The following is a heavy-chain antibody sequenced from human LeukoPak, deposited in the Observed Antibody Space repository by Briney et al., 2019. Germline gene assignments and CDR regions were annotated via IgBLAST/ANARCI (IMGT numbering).Heavy chain of an antibody. CDR1: GDSVSSNSAA. CDR2: TYYRSKWYN. J-gene: IGHJ6*02. Sequence: SQTLSLTCAISGDSVSSNSAAWNWIRQSPSRGLEWLGRTYYRSKWYNDYAVSVKSRITINPDTSKNQFSLQLNSVTPEDTAVYYCVRVEAVAGTHYYYGMDVWGQGTTVTVSS. CDR3: VRVEAVAGTHYYYGMDV. D-gene: IGHD6-19*01. V-gene: IGHV6-1*01.